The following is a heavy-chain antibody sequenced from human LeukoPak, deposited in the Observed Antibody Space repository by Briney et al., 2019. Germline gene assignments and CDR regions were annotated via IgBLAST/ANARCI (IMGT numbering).Heavy chain of an antibody. CDR1: GFTFSSYG. CDR2: ISYGGSNK. D-gene: IGHD3-10*01. CDR3: AKDRSGYGDAFDI. V-gene: IGHV3-30*18. Sequence: GGSLRLSCAASGFTFSSYGMHWVRQAPGKGLEWVAVISYGGSNKYYADSVKGRFTISRDNSKNTLYLQMNSLRAEDTSVYYCAKDRSGYGDAFDIWGQGTMVTVSS. J-gene: IGHJ3*02.